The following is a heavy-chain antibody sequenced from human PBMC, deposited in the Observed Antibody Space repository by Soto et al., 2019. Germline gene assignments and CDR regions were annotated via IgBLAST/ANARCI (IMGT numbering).Heavy chain of an antibody. Sequence: PGGSLRLSCAASGFTVSSNYMSWVRQAPGKGLEWVSVIYSGGSTYYADSVKGRFTISRDNSKNTLYLQMNSLRAEDTAVYYCARYGAAARLSHLDYWGQGTLVTVS. CDR3: ARYGAAARLSHLDY. CDR1: GFTVSSNY. CDR2: IYSGGST. J-gene: IGHJ4*02. D-gene: IGHD6-13*01. V-gene: IGHV3-66*01.